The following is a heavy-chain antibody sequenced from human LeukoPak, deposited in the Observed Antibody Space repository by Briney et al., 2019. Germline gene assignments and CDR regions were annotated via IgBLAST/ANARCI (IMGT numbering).Heavy chain of an antibody. CDR3: ARGEDGYKRTNAFDI. J-gene: IGHJ3*02. CDR1: GYSVSIDYY. V-gene: IGHV4-38-2*02. CDR2: IYHSGRT. D-gene: IGHD5-24*01. Sequence: SETLSLTCTVTGYSVSIDYYWGWIRQPPGKGLEWIGSIYHSGRTHYNPSLKGRVAISLDTSKNQFSLKLSSVTAADTAVYYCARGEDGYKRTNAFDIWGQGTMVTVSS.